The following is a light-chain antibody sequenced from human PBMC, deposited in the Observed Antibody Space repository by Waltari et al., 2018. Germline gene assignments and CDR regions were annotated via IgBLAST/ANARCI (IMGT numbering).Light chain of an antibody. J-gene: IGLJ2*01. CDR1: PPNIGNNY. CDR3: GTWDNTLSAV. V-gene: IGLV1-51*02. Sequence: QSVLTQPPSVSAAPGQKVTISCSGSPPNIGNNYVSWYQQFPGAAPKVLIYGNDKRTTGIPDRFSGSKSGTSATLEITGLQTGDEADYYCGTWDNTLSAVFGGGTKVTVL. CDR2: GND.